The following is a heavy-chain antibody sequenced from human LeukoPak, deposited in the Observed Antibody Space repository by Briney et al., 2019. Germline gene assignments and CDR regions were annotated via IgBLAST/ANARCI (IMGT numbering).Heavy chain of an antibody. D-gene: IGHD1-26*01. CDR1: VGTFTSYA. Sequence: SVKVSCKASVGTFTSYAISWVRQAPGQGLEWMGGIIPIFGTANYAQKFQGRVTITTDKSTSTAYMELSSLRSEDTAVYYCARVQVDSPELDYWGQGTLVTVSS. CDR3: ARVQVDSPELDY. CDR2: IIPIFGTA. V-gene: IGHV1-69*05. J-gene: IGHJ4*02.